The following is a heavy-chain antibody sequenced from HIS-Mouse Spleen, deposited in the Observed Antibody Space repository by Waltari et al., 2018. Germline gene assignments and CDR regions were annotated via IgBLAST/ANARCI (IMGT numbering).Heavy chain of an antibody. CDR1: GGPISSSNYY. CDR2: IYYSGST. J-gene: IGHJ4*02. V-gene: IGHV4-39*01. CDR3: AYGDYFDY. Sequence: QLQLQESRPGLVKPSETLSLTCTVSGGPISSSNYYWGWIRQPPGKGLEWIGSIYYSGSTYYNPSLKSRVTISVDTSKNQFSLKLSSVTAADTAVYYCAYGDYFDYWGQGTLVTVSS. D-gene: IGHD4-17*01.